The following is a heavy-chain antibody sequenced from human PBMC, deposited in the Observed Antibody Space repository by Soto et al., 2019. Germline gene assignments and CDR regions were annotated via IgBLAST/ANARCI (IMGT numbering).Heavy chain of an antibody. V-gene: IGHV3-43*01. Sequence: GGSLRLSCAASGFTFDDYTMHWIRQAPGKGLEWVSLISWDGGSTYYTDSVKGRFTISRDNSKNSLYLQMNSLRTEDTALYYCAKAYGDYEFDYWGQGTLVTVSS. J-gene: IGHJ4*02. CDR3: AKAYGDYEFDY. CDR1: GFTFDDYT. D-gene: IGHD4-17*01. CDR2: ISWDGGST.